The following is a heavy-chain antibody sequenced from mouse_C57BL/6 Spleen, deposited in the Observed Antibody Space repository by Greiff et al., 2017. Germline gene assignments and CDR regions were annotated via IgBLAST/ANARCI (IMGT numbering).Heavy chain of an antibody. Sequence: VHLVESGAELARPGASVKLSCKASGYTFTSYGISWVKQRTGQGLEWIGEIYPRSGNTYYNEKFKGKATLTADKSSSTAYMELRSLTSEDSAVYFCARSTTVVAPYAMDYWGQGTSVTVSS. V-gene: IGHV1-81*01. CDR2: IYPRSGNT. D-gene: IGHD1-1*01. J-gene: IGHJ4*01. CDR1: GYTFTSYG. CDR3: ARSTTVVAPYAMDY.